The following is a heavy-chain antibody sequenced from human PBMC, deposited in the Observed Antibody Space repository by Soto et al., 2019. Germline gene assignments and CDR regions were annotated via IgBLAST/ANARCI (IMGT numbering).Heavy chain of an antibody. D-gene: IGHD6-13*01. J-gene: IGHJ5*02. CDR1: GYSISSGYN. CDR3: ARVDNIVAVKWFDP. Sequence: PYATLSLTCAVSGYSISSGYNWGWNRQPPGRWWGWCGSVHYSGSTYYNPSLKSRVTISIDTSKNQISLKLTSVTAADTAVYYCARVDNIVAVKWFDPWGQGTLVTV. CDR2: VHYSGST. V-gene: IGHV4-38-2*01.